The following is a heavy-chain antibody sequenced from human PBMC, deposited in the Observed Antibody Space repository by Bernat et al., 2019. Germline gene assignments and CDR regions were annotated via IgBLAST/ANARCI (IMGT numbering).Heavy chain of an antibody. Sequence: QVHLQESGPGLVKPSETLSLTCTVSRGSLSDYYWTWIRQSPGKGLEWIAYMHYSGNTNYNPSLKSRVTISVDTSKNQFSLRLSPVIAADTAVYYCASVRLVCSGGSCYYYVDVWGKGTTVTVSS. D-gene: IGHD2-15*01. CDR1: RGSLSDYY. CDR3: ASVRLVCSGGSCYYYVDV. V-gene: IGHV4-59*01. CDR2: MHYSGNT. J-gene: IGHJ6*03.